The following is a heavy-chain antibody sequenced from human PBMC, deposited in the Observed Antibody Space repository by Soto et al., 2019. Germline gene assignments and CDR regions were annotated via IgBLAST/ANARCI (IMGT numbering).Heavy chain of an antibody. CDR1: GYTFTSYG. D-gene: IGHD6-13*01. J-gene: IGHJ4*02. V-gene: IGHV1-46*01. CDR3: AKAAGQLGRFDY. Sequence: GASVKVSCKASGYTFTSYGISWVRQAPGQGLEWMGIINPSGGGTSYAQKFQGRVTMTRDTSTSTVYMEVSSLRSEDTAVYYCAKAAGQLGRFDYWGQGTLVTVSS. CDR2: INPSGGGT.